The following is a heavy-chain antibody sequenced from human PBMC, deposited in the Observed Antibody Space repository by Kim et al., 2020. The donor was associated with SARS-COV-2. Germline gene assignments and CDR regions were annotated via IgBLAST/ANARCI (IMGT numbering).Heavy chain of an antibody. Sequence: SETLSLTCAVYGGSFSGYYWSWIRQPPGKGLEWIGEINHSGSTNYNPSLKSRVTISVDTSKNQFSLKLSSVTAADTAVYYCARAGYYYGSGSYYNVNWFDPWGQGTLVTVSS. CDR2: INHSGST. CDR1: GGSFSGYY. J-gene: IGHJ5*02. CDR3: ARAGYYYGSGSYYNVNWFDP. V-gene: IGHV4-34*01. D-gene: IGHD3-10*01.